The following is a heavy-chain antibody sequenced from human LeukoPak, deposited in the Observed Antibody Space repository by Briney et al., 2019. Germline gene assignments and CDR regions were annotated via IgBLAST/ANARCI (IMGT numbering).Heavy chain of an antibody. J-gene: IGHJ4*02. D-gene: IGHD3-9*01. CDR1: GFTFSSYA. Sequence: GGSLRLSCAASGFTFSSYAMSWVRQAPGKGLEWVSAISGSGGSTYYADSVKGRFTISRDNSKNTLYLQMNSLRAEDTAVYYCARSSVVLRYFDWLPHLAYWGQGTLVTVSS. V-gene: IGHV3-23*01. CDR3: ARSSVVLRYFDWLPHLAY. CDR2: ISGSGGST.